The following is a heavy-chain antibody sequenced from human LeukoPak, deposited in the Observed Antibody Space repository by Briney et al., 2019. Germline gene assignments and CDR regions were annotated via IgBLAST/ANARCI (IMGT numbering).Heavy chain of an antibody. CDR1: GFTFSSYS. Sequence: GGSLRLSCAASGFTFSSYSMNWVRQGPGKGVGWVSAISSSRSDIYYADSVKGGFTISRDNAKNSLYLQMNSLRAEDTAVYYCARSTPSGSGNHFDYWGQGTLVTVSS. V-gene: IGHV3-21*01. J-gene: IGHJ4*02. CDR3: ARSTPSGSGNHFDY. CDR2: ISSSRSDI. D-gene: IGHD6-19*01.